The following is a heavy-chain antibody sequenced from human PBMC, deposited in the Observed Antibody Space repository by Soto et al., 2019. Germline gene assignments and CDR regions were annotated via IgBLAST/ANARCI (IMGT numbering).Heavy chain of an antibody. D-gene: IGHD3-10*01. J-gene: IGHJ4*02. CDR3: ARAHDEYYGSGLPTE. CDR2: INAGNGNT. CDR1: GYTFTSYA. V-gene: IGHV1-3*01. Sequence: ASVKVSCKASGYTFTSYAMHWVRQAPGQRLEWMGWINAGNGNTKYSQKFQGRVTITRDTSASTAYMELSSLRSEDTAVYYCARAHDEYYGSGLPTEWGQGTLVTVSS.